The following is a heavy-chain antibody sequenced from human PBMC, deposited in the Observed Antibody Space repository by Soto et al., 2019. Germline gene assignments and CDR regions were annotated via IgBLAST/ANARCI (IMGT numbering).Heavy chain of an antibody. CDR2: IIPILGTA. J-gene: IGHJ6*02. Sequence: SVKVSCKASGGTFSSYAISWVRQAPGQGLEWMGGIIPILGTANYAQKFEGRVTITADESASTAYMELSSLRSEDTAVYDGARDGSGMGVCGQGTTVTLS. CDR3: ARDGSGMGV. V-gene: IGHV1-69*13. CDR1: GGTFSSYA.